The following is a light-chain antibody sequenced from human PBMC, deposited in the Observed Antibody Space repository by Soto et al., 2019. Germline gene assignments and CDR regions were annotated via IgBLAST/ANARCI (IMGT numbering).Light chain of an antibody. CDR1: SSDIGGYNY. J-gene: IGLJ1*01. CDR2: DVS. V-gene: IGLV2-14*01. Sequence: QSVLTQPASVSGSPGQSITISCTGTSSDIGGYNYVSWYQQHPGKAPKLVIYDVSTRPSGVSNRFSGSKSGNTASLTISGLQAEDEADYYCYSYTSGSTYVFGTGTKVTVL. CDR3: YSYTSGSTYV.